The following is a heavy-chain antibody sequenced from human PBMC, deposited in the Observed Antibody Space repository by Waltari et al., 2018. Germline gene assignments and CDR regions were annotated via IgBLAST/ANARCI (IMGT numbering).Heavy chain of an antibody. Sequence: QVQLVQSGAEVKKPGASVKVSCKASGYTFTGYYMHWVRQAPGQGLEWMGIINPSGGSTSYAQKFQGRVTMTRDTSISTAYMELSRLRSDDTAVYYCAREGQGVYFDYWGQGTLVTVSS. CDR3: AREGQGVYFDY. CDR2: INPSGGST. V-gene: IGHV1-46*01. D-gene: IGHD3-10*01. J-gene: IGHJ4*02. CDR1: GYTFTGYY.